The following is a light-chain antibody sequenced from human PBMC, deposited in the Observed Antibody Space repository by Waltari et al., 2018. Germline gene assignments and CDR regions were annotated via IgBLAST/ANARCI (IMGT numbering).Light chain of an antibody. CDR2: DDS. CDR3: QVWDPTSDHLV. Sequence: SYVLTQPPSVSVAPGQTARITCGGNNIARKSVHWYQHKSGQAPVLVVFDDSDRPSGIPEGFSGSNSGNTATLTISRVEGGDEADYHCQVWDPTSDHLVFGGGTKLTVL. J-gene: IGLJ3*02. CDR1: NIARKS. V-gene: IGLV3-21*02.